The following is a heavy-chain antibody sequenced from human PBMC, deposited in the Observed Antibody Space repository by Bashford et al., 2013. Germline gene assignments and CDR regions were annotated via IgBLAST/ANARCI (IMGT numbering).Heavy chain of an antibody. J-gene: IGHJ4*02. D-gene: IGHD3-9*01. CDR2: MNPNSGNT. V-gene: IGHV1-8*02. CDR1: GYTFSTYD. CDR3: AREIGGGYYDILTGYGRIDY. Sequence: ASVKVSCKASGYTFSTYDIIWVRQATGQGLEWMGWMNPNSGNTGYAQKFQGRVTMTRNTSISTAYMELSSLRSEDTAVYYCAREIGGGYYDILTGYGRIDYWGQGTLVTVSS.